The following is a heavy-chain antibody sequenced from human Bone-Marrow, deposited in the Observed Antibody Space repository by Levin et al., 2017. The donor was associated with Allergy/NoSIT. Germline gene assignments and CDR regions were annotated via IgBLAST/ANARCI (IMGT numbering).Heavy chain of an antibody. D-gene: IGHD6-19*01. CDR1: GFTFSSYG. CDR3: ARDLWDMAVAAPLDY. CDR2: IWYDGSNK. Sequence: GESLKISCAASGFTFSSYGMHWVRQAPGKGLEWVAVIWYDGSNKYYADSVKGRFTISRDNSKNTLYLQMNSLRAEDTAVYYCARDLWDMAVAAPLDYWGQGTLVTVSS. V-gene: IGHV3-33*01. J-gene: IGHJ4*02.